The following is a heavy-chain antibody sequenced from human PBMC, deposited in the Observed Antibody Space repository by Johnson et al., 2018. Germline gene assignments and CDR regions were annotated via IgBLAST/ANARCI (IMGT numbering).Heavy chain of an antibody. J-gene: IGHJ1*01. CDR1: GFTVNTYG. D-gene: IGHD2-15*01. CDR2: ISGSSINI. CDR3: AKDDRPTLRPAAYFQH. Sequence: VQLVESGGGVVQPGRSLRLSCEASGFTVNTYGINWVRQAPGKGLEWVSYISGSSINIYYADSVKGRFIISRDNSKNTLYLEMNSLRVEDTAVYYCAKDDRPTLRPAAYFQHWGQGTLVTVSS. V-gene: IGHV3-48*01.